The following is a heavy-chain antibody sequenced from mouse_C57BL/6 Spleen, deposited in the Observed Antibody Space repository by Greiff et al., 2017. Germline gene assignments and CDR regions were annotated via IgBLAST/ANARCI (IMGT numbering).Heavy chain of an antibody. Sequence: EVHLVESGGGLVKPGGSLKLSCAASGFTFSDYGMHWVRQAPEKGLEWVAYISSGSSTIYYADTVKGRFTISSDNAKNALFLQITSLRSEDTAMYCCARRMITRSFDYWGQGTTLTVSS. CDR1: GFTFSDYG. J-gene: IGHJ2*01. V-gene: IGHV5-17*01. CDR2: ISSGSSTI. D-gene: IGHD2-4*01. CDR3: ARRMITRSFDY.